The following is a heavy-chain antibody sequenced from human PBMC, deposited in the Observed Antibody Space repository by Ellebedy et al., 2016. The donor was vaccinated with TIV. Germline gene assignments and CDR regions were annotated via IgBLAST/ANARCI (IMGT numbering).Heavy chain of an antibody. V-gene: IGHV1-69*13. Sequence: SVKVSCXASGYTFTSSDINWVRQATGQGLEWMGGIIPIFGTAKYAQKFQGRVTITADESTSTAYMELSSLRSEDTALYYCARDLSGSYPRYNYYYMDVWGKGTTVTVSS. J-gene: IGHJ6*03. CDR3: ARDLSGSYPRYNYYYMDV. CDR1: GYTFTSSD. CDR2: IIPIFGTA. D-gene: IGHD1-26*01.